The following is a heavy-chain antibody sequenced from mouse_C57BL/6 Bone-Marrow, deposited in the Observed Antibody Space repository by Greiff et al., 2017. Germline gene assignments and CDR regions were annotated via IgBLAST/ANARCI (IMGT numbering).Heavy chain of an antibody. J-gene: IGHJ4*01. D-gene: IGHD2-2*01. V-gene: IGHV1-59*01. Sequence: QVQLQQSGAELVRPGTSVKLSCKASGYTFTSYWMHWVKQRPGQGLEWIGVIDPSDSYTNYNQKFKGKATLTVDTSSSTAYMQLSSLTSADSAVYYCARGGWLRYAMDYWGQGTSVTVSS. CDR1: GYTFTSYW. CDR3: ARGGWLRYAMDY. CDR2: IDPSDSYT.